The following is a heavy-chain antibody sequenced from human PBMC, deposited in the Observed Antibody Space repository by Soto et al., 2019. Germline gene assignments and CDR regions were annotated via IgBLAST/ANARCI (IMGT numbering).Heavy chain of an antibody. CDR3: ARDIPIRYFDWLSYYYYYGMDV. CDR2: ISSSGSTI. Sequence: PGGSLRLSCAASGFTFSSYEMNWVRQAPGKGLEWVSYISSSGSTIYYADSVKGRFTISRDNAKNSLYLQMNSLRAEDTAVYYCARDIPIRYFDWLSYYYYYGMDVWGQGTTVTVSS. D-gene: IGHD3-9*01. J-gene: IGHJ6*02. V-gene: IGHV3-48*03. CDR1: GFTFSSYE.